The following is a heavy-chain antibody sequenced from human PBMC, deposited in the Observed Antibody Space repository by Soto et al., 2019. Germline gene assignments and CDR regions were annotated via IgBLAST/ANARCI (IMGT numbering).Heavy chain of an antibody. J-gene: IGHJ4*02. Sequence: EVQLVESGGGLVKPGGSLRLSCAASGFTFSNAWMSWVRQAPGKGLEWVGRIKRKTDGGTTDYAAPVKGRFTISRDDSDNPVYLQMTSLKSEDTAVYYCATGGHFYGDCGQGTLVTVSS. CDR3: ATGGHFYGD. V-gene: IGHV3-15*01. D-gene: IGHD3-10*01. CDR1: GFTFSNAW. CDR2: IKRKTDGGTT.